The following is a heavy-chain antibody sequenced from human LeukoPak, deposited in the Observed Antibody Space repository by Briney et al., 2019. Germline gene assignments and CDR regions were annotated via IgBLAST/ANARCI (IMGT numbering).Heavy chain of an antibody. CDR2: IRGDGNEK. Sequence: GGSLRLSCAASGFSFSSYWMTWVRQVPGRGLEFVANIRGDGNEKYYMDSMKGRLTISRDNAKNSLFLQMSGLRAEDTAVYYCMTELLGYRGQGTLVTVSS. J-gene: IGHJ4*02. V-gene: IGHV3-7*03. D-gene: IGHD1-14*01. CDR1: GFSFSSYW. CDR3: MTELLGY.